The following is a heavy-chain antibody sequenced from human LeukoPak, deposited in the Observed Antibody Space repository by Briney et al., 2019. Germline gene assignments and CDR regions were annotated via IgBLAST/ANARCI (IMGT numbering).Heavy chain of an antibody. CDR1: GGSISSSSFF. Sequence: DPSETLSLTCTVSGGSISSSSFFWGWIRQPPGKGLEWIGSMYYIGGTHYGPPSLKSRVTISVDTSRNQFSLRLSSVTAADTAVYYCARHPARGAALWGQGTQVTVSS. J-gene: IGHJ4*02. CDR3: ARHPARGAAL. D-gene: IGHD3-10*01. V-gene: IGHV4-39*01. CDR2: MYYIGGT.